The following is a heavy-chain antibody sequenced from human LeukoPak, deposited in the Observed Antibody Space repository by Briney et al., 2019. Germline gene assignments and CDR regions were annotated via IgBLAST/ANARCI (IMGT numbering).Heavy chain of an antibody. CDR3: ASYYDNDRFDI. D-gene: IGHD3-16*01. CDR1: GGSFSGYY. V-gene: IGHV4-59*01. J-gene: IGHJ3*02. CDR2: IYYSGST. Sequence: SETLSLTCAAYGGSFSGYYWSWIRQPPGKGLEWIGYIYYSGSTNYNPSLKSRVTISVDTSKNQFSLKLSSVTAADTAVYYCASYYDNDRFDIWGQGTMVTVSS.